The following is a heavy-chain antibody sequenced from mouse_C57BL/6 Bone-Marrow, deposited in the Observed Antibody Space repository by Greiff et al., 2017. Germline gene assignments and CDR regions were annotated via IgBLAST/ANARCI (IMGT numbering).Heavy chain of an antibody. J-gene: IGHJ2*01. CDR2: IDPSDSYT. Sequence: VQLQQPGAELVRPGTSVKLSCKASGYTFTSYWMHWVKQRPGQGLEWIGVIDPSDSYTNYNQKFKGKATLTVDTSSSTAYMQLSSLTSEDSAVYYCARYPHAFLDYWGQGTTLTVSS. CDR3: ARYPHAFLDY. CDR1: GYTFTSYW. D-gene: IGHD6-1*01. V-gene: IGHV1-59*01.